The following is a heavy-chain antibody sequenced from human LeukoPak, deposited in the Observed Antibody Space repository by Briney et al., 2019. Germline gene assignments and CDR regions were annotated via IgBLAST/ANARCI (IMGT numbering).Heavy chain of an antibody. D-gene: IGHD1-14*01. CDR1: GFTFSSYS. V-gene: IGHV3-21*01. J-gene: IGHJ4*02. Sequence: KPRGSLRLSCAASGFTFSSYSMNWVRQAPGKGLEWVSSISSSSSYIYYADSVKGRFTISRDNAKNSLYLQMNSLRAEDTAVYYCARDGSTRTYDYWGQGTLVTVSS. CDR3: ARDGSTRTYDY. CDR2: ISSSSSYI.